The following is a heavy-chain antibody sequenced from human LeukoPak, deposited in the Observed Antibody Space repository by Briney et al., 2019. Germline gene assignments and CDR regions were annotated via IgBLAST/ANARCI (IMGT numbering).Heavy chain of an antibody. V-gene: IGHV3-53*01. J-gene: IGHJ4*02. D-gene: IGHD5-12*01. CDR3: ARAAPYSGDDYSDY. Sequence: PGGSLRLSCAASGFTVSSNYMSWVRQAPGKGLEWVSVIYSGGSTYYADSVKGRFSISRDNSKNTLYLQMYSLRAEDTAVYYCARAAPYSGDDYSDYWGQGTLVTVSS. CDR2: IYSGGST. CDR1: GFTVSSNY.